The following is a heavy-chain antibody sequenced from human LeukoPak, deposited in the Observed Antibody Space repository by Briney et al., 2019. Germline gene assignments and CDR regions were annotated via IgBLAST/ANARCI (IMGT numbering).Heavy chain of an antibody. CDR1: GGSISSYY. CDR2: IYYSGST. Sequence: KASETLSLTCTVSGGSISSYYWSWIRRPPGKGLEWIGYIYYSGSTNYNPSLKSRVTISVDTSKNQFSLKLSSVTAADTAVYYCVRDRGNLQHWGQGTLVTVSS. CDR3: VRDRGNLQH. J-gene: IGHJ1*01. V-gene: IGHV4-59*01. D-gene: IGHD1-14*01.